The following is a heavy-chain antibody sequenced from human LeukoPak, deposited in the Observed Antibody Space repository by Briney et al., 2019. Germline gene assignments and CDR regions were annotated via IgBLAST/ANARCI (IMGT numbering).Heavy chain of an antibody. CDR3: TTFFYDYVWGSYRPSDY. CDR1: GFTFSNAW. J-gene: IGHJ4*02. CDR2: IKSKTDGGTT. Sequence: GGSLRLSCAASGFTFSNAWMSWVRQAPGKGLEWVGRIKSKTDGGTTDYAAPVKGRFTISRDDSKNTLYLQMNSLKTEDTAVYYCTTFFYDYVWGSYRPSDYWGQGTLVTASS. D-gene: IGHD3-16*02. V-gene: IGHV3-15*01.